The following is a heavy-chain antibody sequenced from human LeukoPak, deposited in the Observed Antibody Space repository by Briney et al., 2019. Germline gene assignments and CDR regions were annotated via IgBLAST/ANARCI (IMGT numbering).Heavy chain of an antibody. J-gene: IGHJ4*02. CDR1: GYIFTGYY. V-gene: IGHV1-2*02. CDR3: ARAWGTTVTTFFDY. Sequence: ASVKVSCKASGYIFTGYYMHWVRQAPGQGLEWMGWINPNSRVTNYAQKFQGRVTMTRDTSISTAYMELNRLRSDDTAVYYCARAWGTTVTTFFDYWGQGTLVTVSS. D-gene: IGHD4-17*01. CDR2: INPNSRVT.